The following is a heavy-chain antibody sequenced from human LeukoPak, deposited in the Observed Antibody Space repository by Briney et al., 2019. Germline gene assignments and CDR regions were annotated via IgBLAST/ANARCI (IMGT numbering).Heavy chain of an antibody. V-gene: IGHV1-69*05. D-gene: IGHD3-3*01. Sequence: GASVKVSCKASGGTFSSYAISWVRQAPGQGLEWMGGIIPIFGTANYAQKFQGRVTITTDESTSTAYMELSSLRSEDTAVYYCARRRIPIFGVVIIHSYYFDYWGQGTLVTVSS. J-gene: IGHJ4*02. CDR1: GGTFSSYA. CDR3: ARRRIPIFGVVIIHSYYFDY. CDR2: IIPIFGTA.